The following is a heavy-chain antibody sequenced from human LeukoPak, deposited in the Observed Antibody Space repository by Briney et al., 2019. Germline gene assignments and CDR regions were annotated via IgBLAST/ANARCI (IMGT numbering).Heavy chain of an antibody. CDR1: GFTFSSYG. CDR2: IRSDASAT. CDR3: ARQVLLWFGESLWFDP. J-gene: IGHJ6*04. Sequence: GGSLRLSCAASGFTFSSYGMHWVRQTSGKGLEWVAFIRSDASATYYADSVKGRFTISRDNFKYTLFLQMNSLRPEDTAVYYCARQVLLWFGESLWFDPWGKGTTVTVSS. V-gene: IGHV3-30*02. D-gene: IGHD3-10*01.